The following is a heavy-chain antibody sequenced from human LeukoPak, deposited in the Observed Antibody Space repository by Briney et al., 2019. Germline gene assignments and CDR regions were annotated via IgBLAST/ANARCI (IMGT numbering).Heavy chain of an antibody. CDR2: ISSSSSYI. CDR1: GFTFSSYS. D-gene: IGHD5-24*01. V-gene: IGHV3-21*04. J-gene: IGHJ4*02. Sequence: PGGSLRLSCAASGFTFSSYSMNWVRQAPGKGLEWVSSISSSSSYIYYADSVKGRFTISRDNSKNTLYLQMNSLRAEDTAVYYCAKRDGYNSGVDYWGQGTLVTVSS. CDR3: AKRDGYNSGVDY.